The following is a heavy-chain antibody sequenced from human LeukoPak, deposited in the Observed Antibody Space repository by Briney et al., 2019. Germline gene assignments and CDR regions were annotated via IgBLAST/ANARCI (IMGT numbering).Heavy chain of an antibody. J-gene: IGHJ4*02. CDR3: ARGGGGILTGFLFDY. V-gene: IGHV4-61*02. CDR1: GASITSGSYY. CDR2: LYTSGST. Sequence: SETLSLTCTVSGASITSGSYYWSWIRQPAGKGLEWIGRLYTSGSTNYNPSLKSRVTISLDTSKNQFSLKLSSVTAADTAVYYCARGGGGILTGFLFDYWGQGTLVTVSS. D-gene: IGHD3-9*01.